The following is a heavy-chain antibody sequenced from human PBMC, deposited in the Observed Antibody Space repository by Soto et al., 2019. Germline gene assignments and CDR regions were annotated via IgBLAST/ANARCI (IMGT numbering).Heavy chain of an antibody. J-gene: IGHJ6*02. V-gene: IGHV6-1*01. Sequence: SQTLSLTCAISGDSGSSDSATWNWIRHSPSRGLEWLGRTYYRSKWFYDYAVSVKSRINIKPDTSKNQFSLQLNSVTPEDTAVYYCAGPGYYYGLDVWGPGTTVTVSS. CDR1: GDSGSSDSAT. D-gene: IGHD6-13*01. CDR3: AGPGYYYGLDV. CDR2: TYYRSKWFY.